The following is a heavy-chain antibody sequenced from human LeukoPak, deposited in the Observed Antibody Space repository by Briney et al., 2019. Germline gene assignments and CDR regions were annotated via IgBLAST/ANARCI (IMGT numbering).Heavy chain of an antibody. J-gene: IGHJ4*02. CDR1: GGTFSSYA. D-gene: IGHD3-22*01. Sequence: SSVKVSCKASGGTFSSYAISWVRQAPGQGLEWMGRIIPIFGTANYAQKFQGRVTITTDESTSTAYMELSSLRSEDTAVYYCATDDPLGSGYYFTYWGQGTLVTVSS. V-gene: IGHV1-69*05. CDR3: ATDDPLGSGYYFTY. CDR2: IIPIFGTA.